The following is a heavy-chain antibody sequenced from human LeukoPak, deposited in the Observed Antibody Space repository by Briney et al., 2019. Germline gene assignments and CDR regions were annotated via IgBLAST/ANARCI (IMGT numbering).Heavy chain of an antibody. Sequence: ASVKVPCKASGYTFTNYYMHWVRQAPGPGLEWMGIINPGGGSTSYAQKFQGRVTMTKDTSTSTLYIELSSLRSEDTAVYYCARDTDGYNYALGYWGQGTLVTVSS. D-gene: IGHD5-24*01. CDR1: GYTFTNYY. CDR3: ARDTDGYNYALGY. J-gene: IGHJ4*02. V-gene: IGHV1-46*01. CDR2: INPGGGST.